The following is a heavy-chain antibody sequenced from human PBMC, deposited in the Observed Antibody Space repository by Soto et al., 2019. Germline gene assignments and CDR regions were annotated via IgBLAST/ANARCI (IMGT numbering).Heavy chain of an antibody. J-gene: IGHJ4*02. CDR3: VRALAAVQE. CDR1: GGSFSGYY. D-gene: IGHD6-13*01. V-gene: IGHV4-34*01. Sequence: SETLSLTCAVYGGSFSGYYWSWIRQPPGKGLEWIGEITRSGSTNYNPSLKSRATISVDTSKQQFSLSLTSVTAADTAVYFCVRALAAVQEWGQGTLVTVSS. CDR2: ITRSGST.